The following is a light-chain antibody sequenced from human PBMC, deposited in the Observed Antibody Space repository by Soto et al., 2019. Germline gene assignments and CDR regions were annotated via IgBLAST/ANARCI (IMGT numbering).Light chain of an antibody. CDR2: GAS. CDR1: QSVNSL. V-gene: IGKV3-15*01. CDR3: QQYKNWPL. Sequence: EVVLTQSPATLSVSPGERATLSCRASQSVNSLLAWYQQKPGQAPRLLIFGASTRATGIPVRFSGSGFGTEFTLTISSLQSEDFAVYYCQQYKNWPLFGQGTRLEIK. J-gene: IGKJ5*01.